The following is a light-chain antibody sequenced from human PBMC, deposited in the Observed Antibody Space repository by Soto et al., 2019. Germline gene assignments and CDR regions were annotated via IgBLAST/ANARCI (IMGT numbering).Light chain of an antibody. Sequence: QPVLTQPPSASGTPGQRVTISCSGSSSNIGSNTVNWYQQLPGTAPKLLIYSNNQRPSGVPDRFSGSKSGTSASLAISGLQSEDEADYYCSSYAGSNKNVFGTGTKVTVL. V-gene: IGLV1-44*01. J-gene: IGLJ1*01. CDR3: SSYAGSNKNV. CDR1: SSNIGSNT. CDR2: SNN.